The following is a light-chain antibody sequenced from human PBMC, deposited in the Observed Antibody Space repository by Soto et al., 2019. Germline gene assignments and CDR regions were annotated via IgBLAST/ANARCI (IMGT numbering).Light chain of an antibody. Sequence: QSALTQPASVSGSPGQSITISCTGTDSDVGGYNYVSWYQQNPGNAPKVMIYDVSNRPSGVSNRFSGSKSGNTASLTISGLQAEDEADYYCSSYTSSSTPWVFGGGTQLTVL. J-gene: IGLJ3*02. CDR2: DVS. CDR1: DSDVGGYNY. V-gene: IGLV2-14*01. CDR3: SSYTSSSTPWV.